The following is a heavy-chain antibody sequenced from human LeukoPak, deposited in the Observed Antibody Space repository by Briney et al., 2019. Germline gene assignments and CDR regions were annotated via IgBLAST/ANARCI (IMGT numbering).Heavy chain of an antibody. Sequence: ASVKVSCKASGYTFNTYAIHWVRQAPGQRPEWMGWINGGDGDTRYSQNFQDRVTITRDTSATTAYMELSSLRSDDTAVYYCARGGAYSSSPGHSWGQGTLVTVSS. V-gene: IGHV1-3*01. CDR2: INGGDGDT. D-gene: IGHD6-13*01. J-gene: IGHJ5*02. CDR1: GYTFNTYA. CDR3: ARGGAYSSSPGHS.